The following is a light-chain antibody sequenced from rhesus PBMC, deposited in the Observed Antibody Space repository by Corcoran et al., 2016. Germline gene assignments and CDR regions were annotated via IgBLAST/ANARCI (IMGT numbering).Light chain of an antibody. CDR2: GAS. CDR1: QRVSSY. Sequence: QVILTQSPATLSLSPGERATLSCRASQRVSSYLAWYQQKPGQAPRLRIYGASRRATDIPHRCSGGGSGTDFTLTISSLEREDVGIYHSYQNSSGYSFGQRTKGEIK. V-gene: IGKV3-10*01. CDR3: YQNSSGYS. J-gene: IGKJ2*01.